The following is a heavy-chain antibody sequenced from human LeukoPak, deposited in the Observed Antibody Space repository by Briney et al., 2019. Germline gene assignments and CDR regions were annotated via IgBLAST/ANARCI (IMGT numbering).Heavy chain of an antibody. Sequence: PGGSLRLSCAAPGFIFDNYAIHWVRQAPGKGLEWVSLISRDGGSTFYADSAMGRFTISRDNTRKSLSLQMSSLISEDTALYYCARESETSGWYDYWGQGTLVTVSS. CDR3: ARESETSGWYDY. V-gene: IGHV3-43*02. J-gene: IGHJ4*02. D-gene: IGHD6-19*01. CDR1: GFIFDNYA. CDR2: ISRDGGST.